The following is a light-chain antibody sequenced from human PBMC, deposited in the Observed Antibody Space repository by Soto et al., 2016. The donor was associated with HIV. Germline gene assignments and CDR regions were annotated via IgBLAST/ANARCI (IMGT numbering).Light chain of an antibody. CDR2: GKN. J-gene: IGLJ1*01. V-gene: IGLV3-19*01. CDR3: NSRYTSDSHHYV. CDR1: SVTSYY. Sequence: SELIQDPVVSVALGQTVKITCQGDSVTSYYVSWYQQKPGQAPRLVIYGKNNRPSGIPDRFSGSSSGNTASLTITGAQAEDEADYYCNSRYTSDSHHYVFGTGTKVT.